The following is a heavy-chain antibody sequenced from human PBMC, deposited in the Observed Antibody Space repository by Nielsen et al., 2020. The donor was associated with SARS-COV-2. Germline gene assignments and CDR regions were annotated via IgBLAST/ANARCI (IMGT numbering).Heavy chain of an antibody. D-gene: IGHD4-17*01. CDR1: GFTFSSYA. J-gene: IGHJ6*03. V-gene: IGHV3-30-3*01. Sequence: GESLKISCAASGFTFSSYAMHWVRQAPGKGLEWVAVISYDGSNKYYADSVKGRFTISRDNAKNSLYLQMNSLRDEDTAVYYCARGSTVTTMYYYYMDVWGKGTTVTVSS. CDR3: ARGSTVTTMYYYYMDV. CDR2: ISYDGSNK.